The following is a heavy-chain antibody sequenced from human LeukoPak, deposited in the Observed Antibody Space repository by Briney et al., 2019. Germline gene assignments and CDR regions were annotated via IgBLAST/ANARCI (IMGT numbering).Heavy chain of an antibody. J-gene: IGHJ5*02. Sequence: GGSLRLSCAASGFTFSDYYMSWIRQAPGKGLEWVSYISSSGSTIYYADSVKGRFTLSRDDAKNSLYLQMNSLRAEDTAVYYCARDLAAYCSGGSCQGWFDPWGQGTLVTVSS. CDR1: GFTFSDYY. D-gene: IGHD2-15*01. CDR2: ISSSGSTI. V-gene: IGHV3-11*04. CDR3: ARDLAAYCSGGSCQGWFDP.